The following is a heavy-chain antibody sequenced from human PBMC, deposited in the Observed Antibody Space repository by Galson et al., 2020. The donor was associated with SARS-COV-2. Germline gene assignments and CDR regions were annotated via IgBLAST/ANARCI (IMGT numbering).Heavy chain of an antibody. CDR1: GFSINTKW. CDR3: TKDFIWSYDD. J-gene: IGHJ4*02. D-gene: IGHD3-3*01. CDR2: VNHDGSTK. V-gene: IGHV3-7*01. Sequence: GGSLRLSCAASGFSINTKWMAWVRQAPGKGLEWVASVNHDGSTKHYVDSVRGRFIISRDNSKSSLYLQMSSLTAEDTAVYYCTKDFIWSYDDWGQGILVTVSS.